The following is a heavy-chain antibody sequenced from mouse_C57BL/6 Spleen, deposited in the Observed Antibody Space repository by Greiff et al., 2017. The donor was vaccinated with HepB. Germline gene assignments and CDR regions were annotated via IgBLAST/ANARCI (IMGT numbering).Heavy chain of an antibody. J-gene: IGHJ1*03. CDR1: GFTFSNYW. CDR2: IRLKSDNYAT. D-gene: IGHD1-1*01. CDR3: TARSSYVYFDV. Sequence: EVKVEESGGGLVQPGGSMKLSCVASGFTFSNYWMNWVRQSPEKGLEWVAQIRLKSDNYATHYAESVKGRFTISRDDSKSSVYLQMNNLRAEDTGIYYCTARSSYVYFDVWGTGTTVTVSS. V-gene: IGHV6-3*01.